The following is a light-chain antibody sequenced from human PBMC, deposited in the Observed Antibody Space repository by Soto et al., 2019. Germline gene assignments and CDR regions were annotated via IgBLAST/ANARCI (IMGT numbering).Light chain of an antibody. CDR1: QSVSSSY. J-gene: IGKJ5*01. Sequence: EIVLTQSPGTLSLSQGERATLSCRASQSVSSSYLAWYQQKPGQAPRLLIYGASSRATGIPDRFSGSGSGTDFTLTISSLEPEDFAAYYCQQRSYWITFGQGTRLEIK. V-gene: IGKV3D-20*02. CDR2: GAS. CDR3: QQRSYWIT.